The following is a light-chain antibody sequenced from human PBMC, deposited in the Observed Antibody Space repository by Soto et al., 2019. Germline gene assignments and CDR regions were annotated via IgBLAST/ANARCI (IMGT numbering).Light chain of an antibody. J-gene: IGKJ1*01. CDR1: QPISDS. CDR2: TAS. CDR3: LKYNRAPWT. V-gene: IGKV1-17*03. Sequence: HMSQSLCARAASLGGRGTITCRASQPISDSLAWFHQKPGKVPKRLIYTASNLQSGVPSRFSGSGSGAEFTLTISSLQPEDVATYYCLKYNRAPWTFGQGTKVDIK.